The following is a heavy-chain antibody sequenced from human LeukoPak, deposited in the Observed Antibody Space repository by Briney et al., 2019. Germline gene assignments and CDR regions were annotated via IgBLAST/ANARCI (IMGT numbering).Heavy chain of an antibody. V-gene: IGHV3-30*02. Sequence: GGSLRLSCAASGFTFSSSGMHWVRQAPGKRLEWVTFIQNDGSNKKYADSVKGRFTISRDNSKNTLYLQMNSLRAEDTAVYYCARDWGTSSLYLVNWGQGTLVTVSS. CDR1: GFTFSSSG. CDR3: ARDWGTSSLYLVN. CDR2: IQNDGSNK. D-gene: IGHD6-6*01. J-gene: IGHJ4*02.